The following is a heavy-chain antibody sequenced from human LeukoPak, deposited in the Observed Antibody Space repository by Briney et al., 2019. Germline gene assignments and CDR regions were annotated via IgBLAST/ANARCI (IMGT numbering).Heavy chain of an antibody. CDR3: ARTGRTGD. J-gene: IGHJ4*02. CDR1: GSSINDFN. V-gene: IGHV4-59*01. CDR2: IHYSGST. D-gene: IGHD4-17*01. Sequence: KPSETLSLTCTVSGSSINDFNWSWTRQPPGKGLEFVAYIHYSGSTSYNPSLKSRVTISLDSSKSQFSLELRSVTAADTAFYYRARTGRTGDWGQGILVTVSS.